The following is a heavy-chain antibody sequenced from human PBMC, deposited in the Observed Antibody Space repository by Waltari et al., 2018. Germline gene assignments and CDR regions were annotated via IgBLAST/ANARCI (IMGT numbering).Heavy chain of an antibody. CDR2: IYDDGRT. V-gene: IGHV4-39*01. CDR3: SRTFDGGPAYSAFNI. Sequence: QLQLRESGPGLVKPSETLSLTCIASGDSISNSNFYWGWIRQPPGKGLEWIARIYDDGRTYYNPSLRSRVTIFAGMSKNQVSLTLTSVAAADTAVYYCSRTFDGGPAYSAFNIWGRGTMVTVSS. J-gene: IGHJ3*02. D-gene: IGHD1-26*01. CDR1: GDSISNSNFY.